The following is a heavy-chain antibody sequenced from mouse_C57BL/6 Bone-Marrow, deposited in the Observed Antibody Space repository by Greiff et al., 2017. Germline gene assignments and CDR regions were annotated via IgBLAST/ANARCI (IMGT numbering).Heavy chain of an antibody. Sequence: QVQLQQSGAELARPGASVKLSCKASGYTFPSYGISWVKQRTGQGLEWIGEIYPRSGNTYYNEKFKGKATLTADKSSRTAYMELRSLTSEDSAVYFWARTDYYGSSYTWFAYWGQGTLVTVSA. CDR2: IYPRSGNT. CDR1: GYTFPSYG. D-gene: IGHD1-1*01. J-gene: IGHJ3*01. CDR3: ARTDYYGSSYTWFAY. V-gene: IGHV1-81*01.